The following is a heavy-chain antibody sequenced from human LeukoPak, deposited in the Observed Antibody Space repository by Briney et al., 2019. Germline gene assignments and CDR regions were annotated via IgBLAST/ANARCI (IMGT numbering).Heavy chain of an antibody. D-gene: IGHD5-12*01. CDR2: IKEDGSKR. J-gene: IGHJ6*03. CDR1: GFSFSNFW. CDR3: ARDGAGYGYYMDV. V-gene: IGHV3-7*01. Sequence: GGSLRLSRAASGFSFSNFWMSWVRQAPGKGLEWGANIKEDGSKRYSVDSVKGRFTISRDNAKNSLYLQMNSLGAEDTAVYYCARDGAGYGYYMDVWGKGTTVTVSS.